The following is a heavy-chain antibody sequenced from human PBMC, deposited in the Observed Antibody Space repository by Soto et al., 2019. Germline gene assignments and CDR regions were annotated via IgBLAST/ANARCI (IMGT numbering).Heavy chain of an antibody. J-gene: IGHJ6*02. CDR1: GYTLTELS. Sequence: ASVKVSCKVSGYTLTELSMHWVRQAPGKGLEWMGGFDPEDGKTTSAQKFQGRVTVTEDTSTDTAYMELSSLRSDDTAVYYCARDPYHVLMVNAPNLYGMDVWGQGTTVTVSS. CDR3: ARDPYHVLMVNAPNLYGMDV. D-gene: IGHD2-8*01. CDR2: FDPEDGKT. V-gene: IGHV1-24*01.